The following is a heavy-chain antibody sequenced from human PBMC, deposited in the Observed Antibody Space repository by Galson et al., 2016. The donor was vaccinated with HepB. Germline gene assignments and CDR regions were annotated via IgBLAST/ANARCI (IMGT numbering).Heavy chain of an antibody. V-gene: IGHV4-61*02. CDR2: IYTSGST. D-gene: IGHD3-16*01. J-gene: IGHJ5*02. Sequence: TLSLTCTVSGDSMSTSRYSYCSWLRQPVGKGPEWIGLIYTSGSTKYNPSLKSRLTISLDTSKNQFTLELISVTAADTAVYYCARELGSWSQGTLVTVSS. CDR1: GDSMSTSRYSY. CDR3: ARELGS.